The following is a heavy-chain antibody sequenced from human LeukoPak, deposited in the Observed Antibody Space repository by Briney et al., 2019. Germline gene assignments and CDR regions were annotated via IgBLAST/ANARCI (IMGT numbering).Heavy chain of an antibody. V-gene: IGHV1-46*01. CDR1: GYTFTNYY. Sequence: ASVKVSCKTSGYTFTNYYMHWVRQAPGQGLEWMGIINPSGGSTSYAQKFQGRVTMTRDTSTSTVYMELSSLRSDDTAVYYCARQWEPHDTGDYWGQGTLVTVSS. CDR2: INPSGGST. CDR3: ARQWEPHDTGDY. J-gene: IGHJ4*02. D-gene: IGHD1-26*01.